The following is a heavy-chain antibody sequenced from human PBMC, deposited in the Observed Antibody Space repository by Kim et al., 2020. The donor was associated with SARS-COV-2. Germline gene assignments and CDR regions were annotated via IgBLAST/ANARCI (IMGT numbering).Heavy chain of an antibody. CDR3: ARRHYYDGRTYHPFDF. J-gene: IGHJ4*02. D-gene: IGHD3-22*01. Sequence: SVKGRFTISRDRSKNTVNVQMDSLRAEDTAVYYCARRHYYDGRTYHPFDFWGQGTLVTVSS. V-gene: IGHV3-30*01.